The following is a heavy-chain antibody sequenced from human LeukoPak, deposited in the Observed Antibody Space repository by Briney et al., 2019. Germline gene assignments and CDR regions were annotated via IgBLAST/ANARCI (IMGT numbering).Heavy chain of an antibody. J-gene: IGHJ4*02. D-gene: IGHD6-13*01. Sequence: ASVKVSCKASGYTFTSYGISWVRQAPGQGLEWMGWISAYNGNTNYAQKLQGRVTMTTGTSTSTAYMELSSLRSEDTAVYYCARASSSWAAEYYFDYWGQGTLVTVSS. CDR3: ARASSSWAAEYYFDY. CDR2: ISAYNGNT. V-gene: IGHV1-18*01. CDR1: GYTFTSYG.